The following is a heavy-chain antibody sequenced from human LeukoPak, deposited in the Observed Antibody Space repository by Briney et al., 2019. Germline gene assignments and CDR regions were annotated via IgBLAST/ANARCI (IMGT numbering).Heavy chain of an antibody. CDR3: ARGAWFGELLLGDY. Sequence: ASVKVSCKASGYTFTGYYMHWVRQAPGQGLGWMGWINPNSGGTNYAQKFQGRVTMTRDTSISTAYIELSRLRSDDTAVYFCARGAWFGELLLGDYWGQGTLVTVSS. CDR1: GYTFTGYY. V-gene: IGHV1-2*02. CDR2: INPNSGGT. D-gene: IGHD3-10*01. J-gene: IGHJ4*02.